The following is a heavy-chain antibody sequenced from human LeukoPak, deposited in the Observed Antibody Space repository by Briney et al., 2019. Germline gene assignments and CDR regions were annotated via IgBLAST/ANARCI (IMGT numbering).Heavy chain of an antibody. D-gene: IGHD3-10*01. J-gene: IGHJ6*02. CDR2: ISSSSSYT. V-gene: IGHV3-11*05. CDR3: ARDPYQWFGEYYYYYYYGMDV. CDR1: GFTFSDYY. Sequence: KSGVSLRLSCAASGFTFSDYYMSLIRQAPGKGLEWVSYISSSSSYTNYADSVKGRFTISRDNAKNSLYLQMNSLRAEDTAVYYCARDPYQWFGEYYYYYYYGMDVWGQGTTVTVSS.